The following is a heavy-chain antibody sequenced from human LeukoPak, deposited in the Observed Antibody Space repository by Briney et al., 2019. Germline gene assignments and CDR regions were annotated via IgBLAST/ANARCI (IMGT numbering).Heavy chain of an antibody. D-gene: IGHD6-13*01. CDR1: GFTFSSYV. CDR2: ISGRGGST. J-gene: IGHJ4*02. CDR3: ARHINSSHYPFDY. Sequence: GESLKISCAASGFTFSSYVMSWVRQAPGKGLEWVSSISGRGGSTFYADPVKGRFTISRDISTNIVYLQMDSLRVDDTAVYHCARHINSSHYPFDYWGQGTLVTVSS. V-gene: IGHV3-23*01.